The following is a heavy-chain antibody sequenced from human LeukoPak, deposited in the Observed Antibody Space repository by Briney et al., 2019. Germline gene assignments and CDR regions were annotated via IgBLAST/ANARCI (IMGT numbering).Heavy chain of an antibody. V-gene: IGHV3-21*04. CDR2: ISSSSSYI. D-gene: IGHD3-10*01. CDR1: GFTFSSYS. Sequence: GVLRLSCAASGFTFSSYSMNWVRQAPGKGLEWVSSISSSSSYIYYADSVKGRFTISRDNAKNSLYLQMNSLRAEDTALYYCAKEVPYGSGSYYDYWGQGTLVTVSS. J-gene: IGHJ4*02. CDR3: AKEVPYGSGSYYDY.